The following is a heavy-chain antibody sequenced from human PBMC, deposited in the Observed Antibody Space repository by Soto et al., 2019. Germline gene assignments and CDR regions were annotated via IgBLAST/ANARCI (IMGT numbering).Heavy chain of an antibody. CDR1: GFTFSNYK. CDR3: VRDLLVAAPTNKY. Sequence: EVQLVASGGGLVQPGGSLRLSCAASGFTFSNYKMSWVRQAPGKGLEWVSYISTSSSIINYADSVKGRFTIYRDNAKNSLYLQMNSLRDEDTGVYYCVRDLLVAAPTNKYWGQGTLVTVSS. D-gene: IGHD2-15*01. J-gene: IGHJ4*02. CDR2: ISTSSSII. V-gene: IGHV3-48*02.